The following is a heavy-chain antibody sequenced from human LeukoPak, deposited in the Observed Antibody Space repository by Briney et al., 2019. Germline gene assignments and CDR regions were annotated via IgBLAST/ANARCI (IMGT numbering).Heavy chain of an antibody. Sequence: GGSLRLSCAASGFTFSSYWMSWGRQAPGKGLEWVANIKQDGSEKYYVDSVKGRFTISRDNAKNSLYLQMNSLRAEDTAVYYCARGRFGELSLYYFDYWGQGTLVTVSS. J-gene: IGHJ4*02. CDR2: IKQDGSEK. D-gene: IGHD3-10*01. CDR1: GFTFSSYW. CDR3: ARGRFGELSLYYFDY. V-gene: IGHV3-7*01.